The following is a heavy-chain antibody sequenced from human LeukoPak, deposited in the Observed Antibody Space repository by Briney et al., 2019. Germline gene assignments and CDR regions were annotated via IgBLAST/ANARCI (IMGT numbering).Heavy chain of an antibody. D-gene: IGHD2-15*01. CDR3: ARVRRYCSGGSCSYYFDY. Sequence: ASVKVSCKASGYTFTGYYMHWVRQAPGQGHEWMGWINPNSGGTNYAQKFQGRVTMTRDTSISTAYMELSRLRSDDTAVYYCARVRRYCSGGSCSYYFDYWGQGTLVTASS. J-gene: IGHJ4*02. CDR1: GYTFTGYY. CDR2: INPNSGGT. V-gene: IGHV1-2*02.